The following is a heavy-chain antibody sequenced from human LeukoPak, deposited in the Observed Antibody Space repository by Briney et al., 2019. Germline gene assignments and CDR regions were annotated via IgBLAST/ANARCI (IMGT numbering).Heavy chain of an antibody. J-gene: IGHJ4*02. D-gene: IGHD2/OR15-2a*01. CDR1: GFTFSSYE. V-gene: IGHV3-48*03. Sequence: PGGSLRLSCAASGFTFSSYEMNWVRQAPGKGLEWVSYISSSGNTIYYADSVKGRFTISRDNAKNSLYLQMSSLRVEDTAVYYCTRDLEFANSIAYWGQGTLVAVSS. CDR3: TRDLEFANSIAY. CDR2: ISSSGNTI.